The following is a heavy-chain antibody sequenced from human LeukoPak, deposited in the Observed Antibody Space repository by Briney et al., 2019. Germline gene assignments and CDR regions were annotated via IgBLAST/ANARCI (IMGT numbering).Heavy chain of an antibody. V-gene: IGHV3-33*08. Sequence: GGSLRLSCAASGFTFSSYSMNWVRQAPGKGLEWVAVIWYDGSNKYYADSVKGRFTISRDNSKNTLYLQMNSLRAEDTAVYYCARENKNYYYHGMDVWGQGTTVTVSS. D-gene: IGHD1/OR15-1a*01. CDR2: IWYDGSNK. CDR1: GFTFSSYS. J-gene: IGHJ6*02. CDR3: ARENKNYYYHGMDV.